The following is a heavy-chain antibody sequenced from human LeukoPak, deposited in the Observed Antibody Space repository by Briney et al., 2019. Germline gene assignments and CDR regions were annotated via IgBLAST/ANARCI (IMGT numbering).Heavy chain of an antibody. J-gene: IGHJ4*03. CDR1: GGSFSAYH. CDR3: ARGPTISETGYFDY. D-gene: IGHD1-1*01. V-gene: IGHV4-34*01. CDR2: INHRGDT. Sequence: SETLSLTCAVYGGSFSAYHWSWIRQSPGKGLEWIAEINHRGDTNYNPSVKSRVSISVDTSKNQFSLKVTSQTAADTAVYYCARGPTISETGYFDYWGQGTLVTVSS.